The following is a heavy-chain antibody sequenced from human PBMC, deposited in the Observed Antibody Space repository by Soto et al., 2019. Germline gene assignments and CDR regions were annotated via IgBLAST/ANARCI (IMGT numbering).Heavy chain of an antibody. CDR2: IYYSGST. V-gene: IGHV4-61*01. CDR3: ARVTVPYYDILTGYYVIDP. Sequence: PSETLSLTCTVSGGSVSSGSYYWSWIRQPPGKGLEWIGYIYYSGSTSYNPSLKSRVTISVDTSKNQFSLKLSSVTAADTAVYYCARVTVPYYDILTGYYVIDPWGQGTLVTVSS. D-gene: IGHD3-9*01. CDR1: GGSVSSGSYY. J-gene: IGHJ5*02.